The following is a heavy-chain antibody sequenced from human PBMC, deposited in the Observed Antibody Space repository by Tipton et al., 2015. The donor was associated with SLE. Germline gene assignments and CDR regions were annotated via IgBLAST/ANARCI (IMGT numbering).Heavy chain of an antibody. J-gene: IGHJ3*02. Sequence: SLRLSCAASGFTVSDNYMNWVRQPPGKGLEWVSVIHSSGNTYYADSVKGRFTISRDNPKNTLYLRMDSLRVEDTAVYYCARDPQSDNWSWGAFDIWGQGTMVIVSS. D-gene: IGHD1-20*01. CDR3: ARDPQSDNWSWGAFDI. V-gene: IGHV3-66*03. CDR1: GFTVSDNY. CDR2: IHSSGNT.